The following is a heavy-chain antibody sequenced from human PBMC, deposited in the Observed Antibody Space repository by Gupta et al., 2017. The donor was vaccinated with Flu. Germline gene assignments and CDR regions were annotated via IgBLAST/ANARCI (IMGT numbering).Heavy chain of an antibody. Sequence: ASGFTFSIYSINWVRQAPGKCLEWVSSNSSISKYINYADSVKGRFTIAGDNAKTSLSLQMASLRVDDAAIDYWATQTEGGNGLIDGWGHG. CDR1: GFTFSIYS. CDR3: ATQTEGGNGLIDG. CDR2: NSSISKYI. V-gene: IGHV3-21*01. D-gene: IGHD1-1*01. J-gene: IGHJ6*02.